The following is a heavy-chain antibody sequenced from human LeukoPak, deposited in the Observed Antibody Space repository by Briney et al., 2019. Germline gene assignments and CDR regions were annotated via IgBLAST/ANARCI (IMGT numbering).Heavy chain of an antibody. CDR2: INSDGSSR. D-gene: IGHD4-23*01. CDR3: ARRGDGGRSFDY. V-gene: IGHV3-74*01. J-gene: IGHJ4*02. Sequence: GGSLRLSCAASGFTFSSYWMHWVRQAPGKGLVWVSRINSDGSSRSYADSVKGRFTISRDNAKNTLYLQMNSLRAEDTAVYYCARRGDGGRSFDYWGQGTLVTVSS. CDR1: GFTFSSYW.